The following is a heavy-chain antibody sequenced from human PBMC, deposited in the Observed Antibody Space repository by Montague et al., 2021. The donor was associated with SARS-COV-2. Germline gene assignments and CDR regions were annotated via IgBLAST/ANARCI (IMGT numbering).Heavy chain of an antibody. J-gene: IGHJ4*02. Sequence: SETLSLTCTVSGASMSGSYWGWVRQPPGKGPEWIGNIYSSGSTHYNPSLKSRVTISVDTSKSQFSLRLTSVTAADTAVYYCVREGRSSAYAMDYWGQGTLVTVSS. D-gene: IGHD3-22*01. CDR1: GASMSGSY. V-gene: IGHV4-59*01. CDR3: VREGRSSAYAMDY. CDR2: IYSSGST.